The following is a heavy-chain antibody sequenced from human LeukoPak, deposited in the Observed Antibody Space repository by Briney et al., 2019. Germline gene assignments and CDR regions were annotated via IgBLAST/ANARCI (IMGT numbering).Heavy chain of an antibody. V-gene: IGHV3-23*01. J-gene: IGHJ3*02. CDR3: ARGGHSSSWPDAFDI. CDR2: ISGSGGST. D-gene: IGHD6-13*01. CDR1: GFTFGNYA. Sequence: GGTLRLSCAASGFTFGNYAMSWVRQAPGKGLEWDSAISGSGGSTYYADSVKGRFTISRDNSKKTVLLQMNSLRPEDTAVYYCARGGHSSSWPDAFDIWGQGTMVTVSS.